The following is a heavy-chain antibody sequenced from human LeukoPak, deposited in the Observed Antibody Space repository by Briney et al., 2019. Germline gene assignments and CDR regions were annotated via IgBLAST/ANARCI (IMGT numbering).Heavy chain of an antibody. V-gene: IGHV3-21*01. CDR2: ISSSSFYI. CDR1: GFTFSSYS. Sequence: PGGSLRLSCAASGFTFSSYSMNWVRQAPGKGLEWVSSISSSSFYIYYADSVKGRFTISRDNANNSLYLQMNSLRAEDTAVYYCARDWSGDYYGSGSSRWFDYWGQGTLVTVSS. J-gene: IGHJ4*02. D-gene: IGHD3-10*01. CDR3: ARDWSGDYYGSGSSRWFDY.